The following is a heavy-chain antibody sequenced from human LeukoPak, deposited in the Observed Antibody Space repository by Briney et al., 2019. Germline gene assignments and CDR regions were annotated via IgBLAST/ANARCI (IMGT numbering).Heavy chain of an antibody. J-gene: IGHJ4*02. V-gene: IGHV4-34*01. CDR2: INHSGSL. Sequence: KPSETLSLTCAVSGGSFSGYYWSWIRQPPGKGLEWSGEINHSGSLNYNASLKSRVSISADTPKNQFSLKLTSVTAADTAVYYCARGRGKWLRLGSARGGVFDYWGQGTLVTVSS. D-gene: IGHD5-12*01. CDR3: ARGRGKWLRLGSARGGVFDY. CDR1: GGSFSGYY.